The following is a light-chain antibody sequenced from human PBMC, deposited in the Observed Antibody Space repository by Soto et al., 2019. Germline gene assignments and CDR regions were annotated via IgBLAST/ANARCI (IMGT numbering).Light chain of an antibody. CDR1: QSVSSSY. V-gene: IGKV3-20*01. Sequence: ENVLTQSPGPLSFSPGEKATPSCRASQSVSSSYLAWYQQKPGQAPRLLIYGASSRATGIPDRFSGSGSGTDFTLTISRLEPEDFAVYYCQQYGSSPPITFGQGTRLEIK. J-gene: IGKJ5*01. CDR3: QQYGSSPPIT. CDR2: GAS.